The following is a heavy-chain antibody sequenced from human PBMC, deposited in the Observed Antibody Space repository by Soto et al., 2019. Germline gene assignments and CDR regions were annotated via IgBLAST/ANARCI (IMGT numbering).Heavy chain of an antibody. CDR1: GYTFTSYG. CDR2: ISAYNGNT. J-gene: IGHJ3*02. Sequence: QSGAEVKKPGASVKVSCKASGYTFTSYGISWVRQAPGQGLEWMGWISAYNGNTNYAQKLQGRVTMTTDTSTSTAYMELRSLRSDDTAVYYCAGSVNDYGDFGAAFDIWGQGTMVTVSS. CDR3: AGSVNDYGDFGAAFDI. V-gene: IGHV1-18*01. D-gene: IGHD4-17*01.